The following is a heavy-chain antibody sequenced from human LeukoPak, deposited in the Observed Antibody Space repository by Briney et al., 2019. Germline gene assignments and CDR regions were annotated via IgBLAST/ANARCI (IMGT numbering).Heavy chain of an antibody. CDR1: GFTFSSYG. V-gene: IGHV3-33*01. Sequence: GGSLRLSCAASGFTFSSYGMHWVRQAPGKGLEWVAVIWHDGSNKYYADSVKGRFTISRDNSKNTLYLQMNSLRAEDTAVYYCARHPPHYYDSSDNFDYWGQGTLVTVSS. J-gene: IGHJ4*02. CDR3: ARHPPHYYDSSDNFDY. CDR2: IWHDGSNK. D-gene: IGHD3-22*01.